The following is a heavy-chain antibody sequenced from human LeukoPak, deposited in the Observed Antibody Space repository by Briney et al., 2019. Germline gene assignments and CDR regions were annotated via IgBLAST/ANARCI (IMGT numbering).Heavy chain of an antibody. CDR2: MNPNSGNT. J-gene: IGHJ4*02. D-gene: IGHD3-22*01. CDR3: ARVLSTYYYDSSLAYFDY. CDR1: GYTFTSYD. Sequence: ASVKVSCKASGYTFTSYDINWVRQATGQGLEWMGWMNPNSGNTGYAQKFQGRVTMTRNTSISTAYMELSRLRSDDTAVYYCARVLSTYYYDSSLAYFDYWGQGTLVTVSS. V-gene: IGHV1-8*01.